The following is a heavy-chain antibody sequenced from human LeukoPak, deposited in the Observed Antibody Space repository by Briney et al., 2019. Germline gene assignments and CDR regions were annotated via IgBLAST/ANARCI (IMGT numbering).Heavy chain of an antibody. J-gene: IGHJ4*02. CDR1: GFTFSSYA. CDR3: ASLVTIKVVG. D-gene: IGHD3-10*01. Sequence: PGRSLRLSCAASGFTFSSYAMHWVRQAPGKGLEWVAVISYDGSNKYYADSVKGRFTISRDNSKNTLYLQMNSLRAEDTAVYYCASLVTIKVVGWGQGTLVTVSS. V-gene: IGHV3-30-3*01. CDR2: ISYDGSNK.